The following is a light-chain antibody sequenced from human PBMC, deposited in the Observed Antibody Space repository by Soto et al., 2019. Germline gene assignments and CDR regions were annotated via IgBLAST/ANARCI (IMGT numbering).Light chain of an antibody. CDR1: QTISNY. J-gene: IGKJ2*01. CDR2: GIS. Sequence: DIQMTQSPSSLSASVGVRVTITCRASQTISNYLNGYHQKPEKPPKLLIYGISTLQSGVPSRFSGSGSGTDFTLTISSLQPEDFATYYCQQSFNTPYTFGQGTELEVK. V-gene: IGKV1-39*01. CDR3: QQSFNTPYT.